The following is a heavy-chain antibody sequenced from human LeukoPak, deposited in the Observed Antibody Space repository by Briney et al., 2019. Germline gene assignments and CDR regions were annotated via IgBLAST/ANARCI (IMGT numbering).Heavy chain of an antibody. CDR1: GFTFSSYW. J-gene: IGHJ6*02. D-gene: IGHD4-17*01. CDR3: ARDLLGSMTTENYYYYGMDV. CDR2: IKKDGSEK. V-gene: IGHV3-7*01. Sequence: GGSLRLSCAASGFTFSSYWMSWVRLAPGKGLEWVANIKKDGSEKYYVDSVKGRFTISRDNAKNSLYLQMNSLRAEDTAVYYCARDLLGSMTTENYYYYGMDVWGQGTTVTVSS.